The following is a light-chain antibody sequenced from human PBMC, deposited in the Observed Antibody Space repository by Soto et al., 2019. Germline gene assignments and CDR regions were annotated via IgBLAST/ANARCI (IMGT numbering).Light chain of an antibody. CDR1: QNVRNSL. Sequence: EIVFTQSPVTLSLSPGEIATLSWRASQNVRNSLLAWYQHKPGQPPRLLIYDASTRATATPERFSGSGSGTEFTLTISSLQSEDFAIYYCQQYNKWPPWTFGQGTKVAIK. J-gene: IGKJ1*01. CDR3: QQYNKWPPWT. CDR2: DAS. V-gene: IGKV3D-15*01.